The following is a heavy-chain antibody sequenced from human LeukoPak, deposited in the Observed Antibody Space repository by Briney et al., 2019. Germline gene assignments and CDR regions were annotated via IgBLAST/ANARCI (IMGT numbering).Heavy chain of an antibody. Sequence: PGGSLRLSCAASGFTFSSSAMSWVRQAPGKGLEWVSAISGSSGSTYYADSVKGRFTISRDNSKNMLYLQMNSLRAEDTAVYYCAKDLDCSSTNCYPDYWGQGTLVTVSS. CDR2: ISGSSGST. CDR1: GFTFSSSA. CDR3: AKDLDCSSTNCYPDY. D-gene: IGHD2-2*01. J-gene: IGHJ4*02. V-gene: IGHV3-23*01.